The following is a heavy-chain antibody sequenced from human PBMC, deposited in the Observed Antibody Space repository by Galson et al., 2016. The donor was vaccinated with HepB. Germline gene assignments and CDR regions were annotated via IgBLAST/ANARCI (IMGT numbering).Heavy chain of an antibody. D-gene: IGHD2-2*02. J-gene: IGHJ4*02. CDR2: ISGRGGST. Sequence: SLRLSCAASGFIFSDNAMSWVRQAPGKGLEWVSAISGRGGSTYYADSVKGRFTISRDNSEDTLYLQMSSLRAEDAAVYYCAQSTLKSPYTSSWYYFRYWGQGTLVTVSS. CDR1: GFIFSDNA. CDR3: AQSTLKSPYTSSWYYFRY. V-gene: IGHV3-23*01.